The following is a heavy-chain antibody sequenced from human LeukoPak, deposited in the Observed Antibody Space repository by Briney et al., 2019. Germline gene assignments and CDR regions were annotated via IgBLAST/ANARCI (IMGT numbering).Heavy chain of an antibody. Sequence: GGSLRLSCAASGFTFSDHYMDWFRQAPGKGRQWVGRSRNKANSYVAEYAAPVKGRFTIPRDDSKNSVFLQMDSLKTEDTAVYYCARELAAGPSDHWGQGTLVTVSS. CDR2: SRNKANSYVA. D-gene: IGHD6-13*01. CDR1: GFTFSDHY. CDR3: ARELAAGPSDH. V-gene: IGHV3-72*01. J-gene: IGHJ4*02.